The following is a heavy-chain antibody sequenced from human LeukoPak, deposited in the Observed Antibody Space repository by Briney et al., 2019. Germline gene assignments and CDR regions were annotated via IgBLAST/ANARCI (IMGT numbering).Heavy chain of an antibody. V-gene: IGHV1-69*05. Sequence: SVKVSCKASGGTFSSYAISWVRQAPGQGLEWMGGSIPIFGTANYAQKFQGRVTITTDESTSTAYMELSSLRSEDTAVYYCARDSRVTIFGNYYYMDVWGKGTTVTVSS. CDR3: ARDSRVTIFGNYYYMDV. D-gene: IGHD3-3*01. CDR2: SIPIFGTA. J-gene: IGHJ6*03. CDR1: GGTFSSYA.